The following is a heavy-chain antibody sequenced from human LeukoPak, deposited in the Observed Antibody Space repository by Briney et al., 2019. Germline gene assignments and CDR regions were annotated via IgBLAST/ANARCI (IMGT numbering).Heavy chain of an antibody. Sequence: ASVKVSCKVSGYTVTKLSMHWVRQSPGKGLEWRGGFDPDNGAKTSARKFQGRVTMTEDTSTDTAYMELSSLRSEDTAVYYCATGLWFGKYLDVWGKGTTVTMSS. J-gene: IGHJ6*04. CDR3: ATGLWFGKYLDV. CDR2: FDPDNGAK. CDR1: GYTVTKLS. D-gene: IGHD3-10*01. V-gene: IGHV1-24*01.